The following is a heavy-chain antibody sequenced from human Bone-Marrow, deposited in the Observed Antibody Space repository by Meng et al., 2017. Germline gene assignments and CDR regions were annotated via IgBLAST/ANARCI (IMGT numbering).Heavy chain of an antibody. CDR2: INPKSGDT. J-gene: IGHJ4*02. CDR1: GYNFPDYY. V-gene: IGHV1-2*06. Sequence: ASVKVSCKPSGYNFPDYYIHWVRRAPGQGPEWMGRINPKSGDTHYAQKFQARVTMTGDTSISTTYMELSGLRSDDTAMYYCARVKDISAAGKLFGDYWGQGTLVTVSS. CDR3: ARVKDISAAGKLFGDY. D-gene: IGHD6-13*01.